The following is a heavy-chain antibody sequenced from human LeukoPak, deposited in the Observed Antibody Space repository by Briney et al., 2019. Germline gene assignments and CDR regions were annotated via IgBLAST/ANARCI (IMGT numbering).Heavy chain of an antibody. V-gene: IGHV3-66*01. Sequence: GGSLGLSCAASGFTVSSNYMSWVRQAPGKGLEWVSVIYSGGSTYYADSVKGRFTISRDNSKNTLYLQMNSLRAEDTAVYYCARDVSDYGRGYWGQGTLVTVSS. CDR3: ARDVSDYGRGY. J-gene: IGHJ4*02. CDR1: GFTVSSNY. D-gene: IGHD4-17*01. CDR2: IYSGGST.